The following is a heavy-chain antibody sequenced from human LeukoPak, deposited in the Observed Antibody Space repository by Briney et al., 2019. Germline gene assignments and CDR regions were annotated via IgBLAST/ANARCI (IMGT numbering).Heavy chain of an antibody. J-gene: IGHJ6*02. V-gene: IGHV4-4*09. CDR1: GGSMSNYY. Sequence: PSETLSLTCTVSGGSMSNYYWTWIRQPPGQGLEWIGYTYNSGRTNYNPSLESRVTISADTSKNQFSLKLDPVTAADTANYYCARRRRIGAAGGDGMDVWGQGTTVTVSS. D-gene: IGHD6-13*01. CDR3: ARRRRIGAAGGDGMDV. CDR2: TYNSGRT.